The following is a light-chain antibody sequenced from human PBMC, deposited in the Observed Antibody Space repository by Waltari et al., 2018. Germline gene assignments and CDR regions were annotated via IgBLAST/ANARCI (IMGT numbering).Light chain of an antibody. CDR3: CSYAGSSAPRV. CDR2: EGS. V-gene: IGLV2-23*01. CDR1: RSDVWSYNL. Sequence: QSALPPPASVSGSPGQSITLSCTGSRSDVWSYNLVSWYQQHPGKAPKLMIYEGSKRPSGVSNRFSGSKSDNTASLTISGLQAEDEAHYYCCSYAGSSAPRVFGGGTKLTVL. J-gene: IGLJ3*02.